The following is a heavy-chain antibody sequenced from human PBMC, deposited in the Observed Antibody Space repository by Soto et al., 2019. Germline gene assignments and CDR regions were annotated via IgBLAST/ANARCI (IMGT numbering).Heavy chain of an antibody. Sequence: ETLSLTCTVSGGSISSYYWSWIRQPPGKGLEWIGYIYYSGSTNYNPSLKSRVTISVDTSKNQFSLKLSSVTAADTAVYYRARDTGYSSGWYGAKYAMDVWGQGTTVTVSS. CDR3: ARDTGYSSGWYGAKYAMDV. J-gene: IGHJ6*02. CDR2: IYYSGST. CDR1: GGSISSYY. D-gene: IGHD6-19*01. V-gene: IGHV4-59*01.